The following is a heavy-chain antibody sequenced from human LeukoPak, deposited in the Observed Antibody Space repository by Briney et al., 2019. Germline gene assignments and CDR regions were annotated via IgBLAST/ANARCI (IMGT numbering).Heavy chain of an antibody. CDR1: GYTFTSYG. Sequence: WASVKVSCKASGYTFTSYGISWVRQAPGQGLEWMGWISAYNGNTNYAQNLQGRVTMTTDTSTSTAYMELRSLRSDDTAVYYCARVGLTGVHYYFDYWGQGTLVTVSS. CDR3: ARVGLTGVHYYFDY. D-gene: IGHD2-8*01. J-gene: IGHJ4*02. V-gene: IGHV1-18*01. CDR2: ISAYNGNT.